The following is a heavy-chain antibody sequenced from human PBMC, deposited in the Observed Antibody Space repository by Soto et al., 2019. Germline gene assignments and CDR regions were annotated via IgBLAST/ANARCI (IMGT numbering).Heavy chain of an antibody. J-gene: IGHJ4*02. V-gene: IGHV3-30*18. CDR3: AKDWGVYDGSGDLSDYFDY. CDR1: GFTFSADG. CDR2: ISSDGNKK. D-gene: IGHD3-22*01. Sequence: VQLVQSGGGVVQPGRSLRLSCVASGFTFSADGMHWVRQAPGKGLEWVSAISSDGNKKDYGDSVKGRFTISRDNSKNTLYLQMNSLRAEDTAIYSCAKDWGVYDGSGDLSDYFDYWGQGTLVTVSS.